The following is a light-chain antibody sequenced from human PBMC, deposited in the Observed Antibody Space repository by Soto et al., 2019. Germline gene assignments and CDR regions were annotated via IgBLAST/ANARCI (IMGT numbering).Light chain of an antibody. Sequence: EIVLTQSPGTLSLSPGERAALSCRTSQSVSSNYLAWYQQKPGQAPRLLIYDASNRATGIPARFSGSGSGTDFTLTISSLEPEDFAVYYCQQYNNWPPITSGQGTRLEIK. CDR1: QSVSSNY. J-gene: IGKJ5*01. V-gene: IGKV3-11*01. CDR3: QQYNNWPPIT. CDR2: DAS.